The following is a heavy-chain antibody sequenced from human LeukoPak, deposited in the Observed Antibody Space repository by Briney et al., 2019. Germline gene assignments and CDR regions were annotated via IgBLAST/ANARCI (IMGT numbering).Heavy chain of an antibody. Sequence: ASVKVSCKASGYTFTNNAMNWVRQAPGQGLQWMGWINTYTGNPTYAQGFTGRFVFSLDTSVSTAYLQISSLKAEDTAVYYCAREYIDPNLGDYDSGSYIDYWGQGTLVTVSS. CDR3: AREYIDPNLGDYDSGSYIDY. CDR1: GYTFTNNA. D-gene: IGHD3-10*01. CDR2: INTYTGNP. V-gene: IGHV7-4-1*02. J-gene: IGHJ4*02.